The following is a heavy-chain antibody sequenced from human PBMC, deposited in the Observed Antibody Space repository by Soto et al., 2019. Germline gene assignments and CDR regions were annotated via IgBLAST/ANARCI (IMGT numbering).Heavy chain of an antibody. CDR1: GFTFRDYG. J-gene: IGHJ4*02. CDR2: ISGGAT. Sequence: EVQLLESGGGLVQPGGSRRLSCAASGFTFRDYGMRWVRQAPGKGLEWVSGISGGATYYADSVKGRFVISRDDSKNTLYLEMDSLRVEDTAVYYCTKDSGWTSADWGQGTLVTVSS. D-gene: IGHD3-10*01. CDR3: TKDSGWTSAD. V-gene: IGHV3-23*01.